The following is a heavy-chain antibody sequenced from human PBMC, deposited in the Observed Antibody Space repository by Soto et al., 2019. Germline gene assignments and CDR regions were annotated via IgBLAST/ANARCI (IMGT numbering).Heavy chain of an antibody. CDR1: GFTFSSYG. J-gene: IGHJ6*02. Sequence: GGSLRLSCAASGFTFSSYGMHWVRQAPGKGLEWVAVIWYDGSNKYYADSVKGRFTISRDNSKNTLYLQMNSLRAEDTAVYYCARDGTVEMATIEDYYYYGMDVWRQGTTVTVSS. D-gene: IGHD5-12*01. CDR3: ARDGTVEMATIEDYYYYGMDV. CDR2: IWYDGSNK. V-gene: IGHV3-33*01.